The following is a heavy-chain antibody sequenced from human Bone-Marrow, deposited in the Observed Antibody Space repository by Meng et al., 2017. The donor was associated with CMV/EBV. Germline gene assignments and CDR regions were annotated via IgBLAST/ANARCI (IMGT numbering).Heavy chain of an antibody. J-gene: IGHJ4*02. Sequence: QVQLVQAGAGVKKPGASMKVSWKASGYTFTGYYMHWVRQAPGQGLEWMGWINPNSGGTNYAQKFQGRVTMTRDTSISTAYMELSRLRSDDTAVYYCARGRIPAIPLDYWGQGTLVTVSS. D-gene: IGHD2-2*01. CDR2: INPNSGGT. V-gene: IGHV1-2*02. CDR3: ARGRIPAIPLDY. CDR1: GYTFTGYY.